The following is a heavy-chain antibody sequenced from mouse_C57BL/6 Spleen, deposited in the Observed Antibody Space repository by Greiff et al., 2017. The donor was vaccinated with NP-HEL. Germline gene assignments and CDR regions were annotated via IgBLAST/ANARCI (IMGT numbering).Heavy chain of an antibody. V-gene: IGHV1-19*01. D-gene: IGHD1-1*01. CDR2: INPYNGGT. Sequence: VQLQQSGPVLVKPGASVKMSCKASGYTFTDYYMNWVKQSHGKSLEWIGVINPYNGGTSYNQKFKGKATLTVDKSSSTAYMELNSLTSEDSAVYYCARDYGSKGYWGQGTTLTVSS. J-gene: IGHJ2*01. CDR3: ARDYGSKGY. CDR1: GYTFTDYY.